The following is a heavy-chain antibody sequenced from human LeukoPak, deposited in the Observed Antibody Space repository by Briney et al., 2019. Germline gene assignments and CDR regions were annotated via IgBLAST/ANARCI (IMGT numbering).Heavy chain of an antibody. CDR1: GFTFSGSA. Sequence: GGSLKLSCAASGFTFSGSAIHWVRQSSGRGLEWVGQIDKKDKGYATATAYAASVKGRFTISRDDSINTAYLQMKSLKTEDTALYYCTRDSGTYNWFDPWGQGTLVTVSS. V-gene: IGHV3-73*01. CDR3: TRDSGTYNWFDP. J-gene: IGHJ5*02. D-gene: IGHD1-26*01. CDR2: IDKKDKGYATAT.